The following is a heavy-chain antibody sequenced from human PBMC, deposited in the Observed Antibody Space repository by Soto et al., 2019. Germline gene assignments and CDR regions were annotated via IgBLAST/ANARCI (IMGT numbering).Heavy chain of an antibody. D-gene: IGHD3-10*01. CDR1: GFTFSSYS. Sequence: GGSLRLSCAASGFTFSSYSMNWVRQAPGKGLEWVSSISSSSSYIYYADSVKGRFTISRDNAKNSLYLQMNSLRAEDTAVYYCARDPGYYGSGDSSAFFWGQGTLVTVSS. V-gene: IGHV3-21*01. CDR2: ISSSSSYI. J-gene: IGHJ4*02. CDR3: ARDPGYYGSGDSSAFF.